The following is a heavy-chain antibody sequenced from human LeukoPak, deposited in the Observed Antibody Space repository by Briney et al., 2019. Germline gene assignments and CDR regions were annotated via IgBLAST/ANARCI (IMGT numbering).Heavy chain of an antibody. CDR1: GFTFSSYA. CDR2: ISGSGGST. J-gene: IGHJ4*02. CDR3: AKWPDYGSGSSLDY. Sequence: PGGSLRLSCAASGFTFSSYAMSWARQAPGKGLEWVSAISGSGGSTYYADSVKGRFTISRDNSKNTLYLQMNSLRAEDTAVYYCAKWPDYGSGSSLDYWGQRTLVTVSS. D-gene: IGHD3-10*01. V-gene: IGHV3-23*01.